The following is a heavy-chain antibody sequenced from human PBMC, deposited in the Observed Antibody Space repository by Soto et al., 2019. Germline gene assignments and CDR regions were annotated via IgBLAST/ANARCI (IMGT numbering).Heavy chain of an antibody. J-gene: IGHJ4*02. D-gene: IGHD3-3*01. CDR2: IHYSGLT. CDR3: ARRWSGIEF. V-gene: IGHV4-59*01. CDR1: GDSINDYY. Sequence: QVQLQESRPGLVKPSETLSLTCTVSGDSINDYYWTWIRQPPGAGLEWIGYIHYSGLTNNNPSLKRRVTISMDTSKNQFFLKMTSMAAADTVVYYCARRWSGIEFWGQGPLVTVSS.